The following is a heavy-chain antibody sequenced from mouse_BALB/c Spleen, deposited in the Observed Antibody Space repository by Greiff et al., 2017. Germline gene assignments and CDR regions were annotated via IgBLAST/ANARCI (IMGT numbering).Heavy chain of an antibody. J-gene: IGHJ3*01. CDR1: GYSITSDYA. D-gene: IGHD4-1*02. CDR3: ARSTGTWFAY. Sequence: DVKLVESGPGLVKPSQSLSLTCTVTGYSITSDYAWNWIRQFPGNKLEWMGYISYSGSTSYNPSLKSRISITRDTSKNQFFLQLNSVTTEDTATYYCARSTGTWFAYWGQGTLVTVSA. V-gene: IGHV3-2*02. CDR2: ISYSGST.